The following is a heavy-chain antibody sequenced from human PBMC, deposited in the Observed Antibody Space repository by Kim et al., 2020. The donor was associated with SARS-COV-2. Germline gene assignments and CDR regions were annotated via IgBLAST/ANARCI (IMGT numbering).Heavy chain of an antibody. J-gene: IGHJ6*02. CDR2: IWYDGSNK. D-gene: IGHD1-20*01. V-gene: IGHV3-33*01. CDR3: ARRGDDNWNDEDYYYYYGMDV. Sequence: GGSLRLSCAASGFTFSSYGMHWVRQAPGKGLEWVAVIWYDGSNKYYADSVKGRFTISRDNSKNTLYLQMNSLRAEDTAVYYCARRGDDNWNDEDYYYYYGMDVWGQGTTVTVSS. CDR1: GFTFSSYG.